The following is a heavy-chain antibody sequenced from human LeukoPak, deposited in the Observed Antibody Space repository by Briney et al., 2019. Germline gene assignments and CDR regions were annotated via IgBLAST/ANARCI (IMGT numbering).Heavy chain of an antibody. Sequence: SETLSLTCTVSGYSISSGYYWGWIRQPPGKGLEWIGSIYHSGSTNYNPSLKSRVTISVDTSKNQFSLKLSSVTAADTAVYYCARIGARSSYYDFWSGSLGFDYWGQGTLVTVSS. V-gene: IGHV4-38-2*02. J-gene: IGHJ4*02. D-gene: IGHD3-3*01. CDR1: GYSISSGYY. CDR3: ARIGARSSYYDFWSGSLGFDY. CDR2: IYHSGST.